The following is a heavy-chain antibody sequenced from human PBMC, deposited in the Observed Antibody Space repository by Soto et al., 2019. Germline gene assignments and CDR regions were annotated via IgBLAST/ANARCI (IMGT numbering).Heavy chain of an antibody. CDR3: ARLQAAAGDNDLTFDY. J-gene: IGHJ4*02. CDR1: GYSFTSYW. D-gene: IGHD6-13*01. V-gene: IGHV5-10-1*01. CDR2: IDPSDSYT. Sequence: EVQLVQSGAEVKKRGESLRISCKGSGYSFTSYWISWVRQMPGKGLEWMGRIDPSDSYTNYSPSLQGHGTISADKSISTAYLQWSRLKASDTAMYYCARLQAAAGDNDLTFDYWGQGTLVTVSS.